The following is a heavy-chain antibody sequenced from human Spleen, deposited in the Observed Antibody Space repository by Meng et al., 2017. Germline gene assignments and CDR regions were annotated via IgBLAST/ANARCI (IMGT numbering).Heavy chain of an antibody. V-gene: IGHV1-3*01. CDR2: VIAGSGQT. D-gene: IGHD3-22*01. Sequence: QVRLVQSGAEVREPGASVRISCKASGYTFTTYTIQWARQAPGQSLEWMGWVIAGSGQTKYSQKLQGRVAITRDTSASTVYMDLSSLISEDTAVYYCARDPTGVGYFDYWGHGSLVTVSS. CDR3: ARDPTGVGYFDY. J-gene: IGHJ4*01. CDR1: GYTFTTYT.